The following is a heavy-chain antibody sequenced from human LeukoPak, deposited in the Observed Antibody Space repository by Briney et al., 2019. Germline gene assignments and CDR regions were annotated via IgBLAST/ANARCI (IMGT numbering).Heavy chain of an antibody. CDR3: ARDPDHDAFDI. Sequence: GESLKISCKGSGYSFSSYWIGWVRQLPGKGLEWMGLIYPGDSDTRYSPPFQGQVTISADKSISTAYLQWSSLKASDTAMYYCARDPDHDAFDIWGQGTMVTVSS. CDR2: IYPGDSDT. V-gene: IGHV5-51*01. CDR1: GYSFSSYW. J-gene: IGHJ3*02.